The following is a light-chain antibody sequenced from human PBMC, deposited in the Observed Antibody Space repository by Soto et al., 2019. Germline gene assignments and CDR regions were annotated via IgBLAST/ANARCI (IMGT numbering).Light chain of an antibody. CDR1: QSVSSSY. J-gene: IGKJ4*01. CDR2: GAS. Sequence: IVLTQSPGTLSLSPVERATLSCRASQSVSSSYLAWYQQKPGQAPRLLIYGASSRATGIPDRFSGSGSGTDFTLTISRLEPEDFAVYYCQQYGSSPLTFGGGTKVDIK. V-gene: IGKV3-20*01. CDR3: QQYGSSPLT.